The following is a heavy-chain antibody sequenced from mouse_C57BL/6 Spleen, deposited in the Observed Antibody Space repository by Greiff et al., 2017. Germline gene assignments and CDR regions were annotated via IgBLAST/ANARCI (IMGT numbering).Heavy chain of an antibody. Sequence: EVKLVESGGDLVKPGGSLKLSCAASGFTFSSYGMSWVRQTPDKRLEWVATISSGGSYTYYPASVKGRFTISRDNAKNTLYLQMSSLKSEDTAMYYCARDSNYGFAYWGQGTLVTVSA. CDR2: ISSGGSYT. CDR1: GFTFSSYG. J-gene: IGHJ3*01. D-gene: IGHD2-5*01. CDR3: ARDSNYGFAY. V-gene: IGHV5-6*02.